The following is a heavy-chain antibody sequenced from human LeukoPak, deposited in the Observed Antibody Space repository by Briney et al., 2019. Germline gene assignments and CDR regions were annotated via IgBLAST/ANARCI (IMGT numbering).Heavy chain of an antibody. D-gene: IGHD2-2*01. J-gene: IGHJ4*02. CDR1: GFTFSSYA. CDR3: ARDRGGYCTSTSGYGIDY. V-gene: IGHV3-30-3*01. Sequence: PGGSLRLSCAASGFTFSSYAIHWVRQAPGKGLEWVAVISFDGSKKYYADSVKGRFTISRDNSKNTLYLQMNSLRAEDTAVYYCARDRGGYCTSTSGYGIDYWGQGTLVTVSS. CDR2: ISFDGSKK.